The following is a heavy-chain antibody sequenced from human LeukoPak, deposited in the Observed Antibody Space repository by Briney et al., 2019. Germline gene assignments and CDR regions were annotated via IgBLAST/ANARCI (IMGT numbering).Heavy chain of an antibody. V-gene: IGHV3-43*02. CDR3: ARDFPRSGR. CDR2: ISGDGGST. J-gene: IGHJ4*02. Sequence: GGSLRLSCAASGFTFDDYAMHWVRQAPGKGLEWVSLISGDGGSTYYADSVKGRFTISRDNSKNSLYLQMNSLRAEDTAVYYCARDFPRSGRWGQGTLVTVSS. CDR1: GFTFDDYA.